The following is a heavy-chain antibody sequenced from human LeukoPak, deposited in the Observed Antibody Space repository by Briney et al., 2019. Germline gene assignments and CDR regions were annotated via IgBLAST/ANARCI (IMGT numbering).Heavy chain of an antibody. D-gene: IGHD6-13*01. CDR2: ISAYNGNT. CDR3: ARDFGAAAGTGYYYYYMDV. CDR1: GYTFTSYG. Sequence: ASVTVSCMASGYTFTSYGISWVRQAPGQGLDWMGWISAYNGNTNYAQKLQGRVTMTTDTSTSTAYMELRSLRSDDTAVYYCARDFGAAAGTGYYYYYMDVWGKGTTVTISS. V-gene: IGHV1-18*01. J-gene: IGHJ6*03.